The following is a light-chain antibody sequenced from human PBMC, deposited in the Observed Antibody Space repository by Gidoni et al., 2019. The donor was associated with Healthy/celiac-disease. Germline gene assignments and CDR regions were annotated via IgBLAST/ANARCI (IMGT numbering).Light chain of an antibody. CDR1: STHVGGYNY. V-gene: IGLV2-14*03. CDR3: SSYTSSSTPG. J-gene: IGLJ3*02. Sequence: QSALTQPASVSGSPGQSITISCTGTSTHVGGYNYVSCYHHHPGKAPKLMIYDVSNRPAGVASRFSGSKSGNTASLTISGLQAEDEADYYCSSYTSSSTPGFGGGTKLTVL. CDR2: DVS.